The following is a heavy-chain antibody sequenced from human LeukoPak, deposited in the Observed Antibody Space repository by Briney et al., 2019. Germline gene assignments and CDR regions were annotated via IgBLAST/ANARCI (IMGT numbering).Heavy chain of an antibody. Sequence: PSETLSLTCTVSGGSVSSGSYYWSWIRQPPGKGLEWIGYIYFSGSTKYRPSLKSRVTISIDTSKNQFSLKLSSVTAADTAVYYCARDLSVVGAPGWGQGTLVTVSS. CDR2: IYFSGST. CDR3: ARDLSVVGAPG. CDR1: GGSVSSGSYY. V-gene: IGHV4-61*01. J-gene: IGHJ1*01. D-gene: IGHD2-15*01.